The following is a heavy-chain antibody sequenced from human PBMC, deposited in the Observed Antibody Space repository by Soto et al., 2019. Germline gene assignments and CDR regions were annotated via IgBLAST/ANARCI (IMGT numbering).Heavy chain of an antibody. J-gene: IGHJ4*02. D-gene: IGHD2-15*01. Sequence: QVQLQESGPGLVKPSQTLSLTCTVSGGSISSGDYYWSWIRQPPGKGLEWIGYIYYSGSTCYNPSLRSRVTMSVDTSKNPFPLNPSAVTAADTAVYYCARYCSGGSCYPFDYWGQGTLVTVAS. CDR3: ARYCSGGSCYPFDY. CDR2: IYYSGST. V-gene: IGHV4-30-4*01. CDR1: GGSISSGDYY.